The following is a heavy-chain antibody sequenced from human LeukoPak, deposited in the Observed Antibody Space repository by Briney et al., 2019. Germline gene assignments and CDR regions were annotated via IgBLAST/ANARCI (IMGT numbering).Heavy chain of an antibody. V-gene: IGHV4-34*01. CDR2: INHSGGT. D-gene: IGHD6-6*01. CDR1: GGSFSGYY. CDR3: ARGLFGAAPRLFDY. J-gene: IGHJ4*02. Sequence: ASETLSLTCAVYGGSFSGYYWSWIRQPPGKGLEWIGEINHSGGTNYNPSLKSRVTISVDTSKNQFSLKLSSVTAADTAVYYCARGLFGAAPRLFDYWGQGTLVTVSS.